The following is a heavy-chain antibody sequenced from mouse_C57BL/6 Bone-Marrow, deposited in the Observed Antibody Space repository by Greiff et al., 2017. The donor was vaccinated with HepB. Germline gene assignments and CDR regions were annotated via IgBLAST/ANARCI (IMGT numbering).Heavy chain of an antibody. Sequence: EVQLQQSGPELVKPGASVKISCKASGYTFTDYYMNWVKQSHGKSLEWIGDINPNNGGTSYNQKFKGKATLTVDKSSSTAYMELRSLTSEDSAVYYCACRLALYSNYTYYFDYWGQGTTLTVSS. CDR3: ACRLALYSNYTYYFDY. V-gene: IGHV1-26*01. CDR1: GYTFTDYY. J-gene: IGHJ2*01. CDR2: INPNNGGT. D-gene: IGHD2-5*01.